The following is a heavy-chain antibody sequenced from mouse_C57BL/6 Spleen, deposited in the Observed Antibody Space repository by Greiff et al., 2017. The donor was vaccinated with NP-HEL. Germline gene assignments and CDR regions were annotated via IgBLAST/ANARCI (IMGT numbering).Heavy chain of an antibody. J-gene: IGHJ4*01. V-gene: IGHV5-17*01. CDR1: GFTFSDYG. CDR3: ARDGFYAMDY. Sequence: EVQLVESGGGLVKPGGSLKLSCEASGFTFSDYGMHWVRQAPEKGLEWVAYISSGSSTIYYADTVKGRFTISRDNAKNTLFLQMTSLRSEDTAMYYCARDGFYAMDYWGQGTSVTVSS. CDR2: ISSGSSTI. D-gene: IGHD2-3*01.